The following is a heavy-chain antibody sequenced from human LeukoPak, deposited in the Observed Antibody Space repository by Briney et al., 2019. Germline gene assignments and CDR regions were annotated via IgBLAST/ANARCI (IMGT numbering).Heavy chain of an antibody. V-gene: IGHV4-59*11. Sequence: PSETLSLTCSVSGGSIRSHYWSWIRQSPGKGLEWIGYSYYSGSTNYNPSLKTRGTISVDTSKNQFSLKLSPVTAADTAVYYCARDGRYCSSTSCYGGDYYYYYMDVWGKGTAVTVSS. D-gene: IGHD2-2*01. J-gene: IGHJ6*03. CDR1: GGSIRSHY. CDR2: SYYSGST. CDR3: ARDGRYCSSTSCYGGDYYYYYMDV.